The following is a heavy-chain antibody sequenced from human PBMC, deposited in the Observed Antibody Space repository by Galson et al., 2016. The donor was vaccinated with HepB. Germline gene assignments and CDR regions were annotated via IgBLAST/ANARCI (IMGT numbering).Heavy chain of an antibody. CDR2: LKQDGSDK. V-gene: IGHV3-7*01. Sequence: SLRLSCAASGFIFSRYGVAWVRQAPGKGLECVANLKQDGSDKYYVDSVMGRFTISRHNAKNSLYLQMNSLSAEDTAVYYCATGGSRWIPDAFGFWGQGTMVTVSS. CDR3: ATGGSRWIPDAFGF. J-gene: IGHJ3*01. CDR1: GFIFSRYG. D-gene: IGHD5-12*01.